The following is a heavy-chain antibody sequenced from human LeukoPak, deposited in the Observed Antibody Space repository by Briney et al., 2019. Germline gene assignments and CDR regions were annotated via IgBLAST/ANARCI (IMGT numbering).Heavy chain of an antibody. J-gene: IGHJ6*02. Sequence: GGSLRLSCAASGFTVSSNYMSWVRQAPGKGLEWVSVIYSGGSTYYADSVKGRFTISRDNSKNTLYLQMNSLRAEDTAVYYCARAITGTPSYYYYGMDVWGQGTTVTVSS. CDR3: ARAITGTPSYYYYGMDV. CDR1: GFTVSSNY. CDR2: IYSGGST. D-gene: IGHD1-20*01. V-gene: IGHV3-66*01.